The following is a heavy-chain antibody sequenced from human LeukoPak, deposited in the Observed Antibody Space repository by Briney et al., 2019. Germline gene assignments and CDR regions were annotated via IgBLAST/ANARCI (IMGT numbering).Heavy chain of an antibody. CDR3: ARDHHRPLREYSTPYWFDP. CDR1: GYTFTSYA. V-gene: IGHV1-3*01. D-gene: IGHD2/OR15-2a*01. J-gene: IGHJ5*02. CDR2: INAGNGNT. Sequence: ASVKVSCKASGYTFTSYAMHWVRQAPGQRLEWMGWINAGNGNTKYSQKFQGGVTITRDTSASTAYMELSSLRSEDTAVYYCARDHHRPLREYSTPYWFDPWGQGTLVTVSS.